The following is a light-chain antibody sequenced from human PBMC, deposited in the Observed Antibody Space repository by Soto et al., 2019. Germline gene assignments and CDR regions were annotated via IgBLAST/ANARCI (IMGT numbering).Light chain of an antibody. CDR1: QSVSSY. V-gene: IGKV3-11*01. CDR3: QHRMNWTLT. J-gene: IGKJ5*01. Sequence: EILLTQCPSTLSLSPGERATLSCRASQSVSSYLLWYQQKPGQAPRVLIYDASNRATGIPARFSGSGSETDFTLTSSSLEPEDFAVYYCQHRMNWTLTFGQGTRLEIK. CDR2: DAS.